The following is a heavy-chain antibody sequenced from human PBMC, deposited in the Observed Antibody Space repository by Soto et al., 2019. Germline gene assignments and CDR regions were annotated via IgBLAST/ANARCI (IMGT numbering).Heavy chain of an antibody. Sequence: QVQLVESGGGLVKPRGSLRLSCATSGFSLSDYYVSWIRQAPGEGLEWVSYTSSSGTTTYYADSVKGRFTISKDNAKNSLYLQMNSLRAEDTAVYYCARVRGDSSGSYYFDYWGQGALVTVSS. CDR1: GFSLSDYY. V-gene: IGHV3-11*01. D-gene: IGHD3-22*01. J-gene: IGHJ4*02. CDR2: TSSSGTTT. CDR3: ARVRGDSSGSYYFDY.